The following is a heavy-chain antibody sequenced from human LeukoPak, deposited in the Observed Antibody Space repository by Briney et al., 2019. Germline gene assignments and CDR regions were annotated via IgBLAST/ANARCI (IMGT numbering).Heavy chain of an antibody. V-gene: IGHV4-30-2*01. CDR1: GFSVSSGGYY. J-gene: IGHJ4*02. Sequence: PSETLSLTCTVSGFSVSSGGYYWSWIRQPPGKGLEWIGYIYQTENTYYNPSLKSRVTISVDMSKNQFSLKLSSVTAADTAVYYCAREMGYYDSSGLDYWGQGTLVTVSS. CDR3: AREMGYYDSSGLDY. D-gene: IGHD3-22*01. CDR2: IYQTENT.